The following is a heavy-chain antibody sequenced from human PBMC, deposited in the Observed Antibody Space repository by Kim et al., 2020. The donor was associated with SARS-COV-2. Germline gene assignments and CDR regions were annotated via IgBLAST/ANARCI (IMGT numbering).Heavy chain of an antibody. CDR3: ARAMTTVTKAAFDI. D-gene: IGHD4-17*01. J-gene: IGHJ3*02. V-gene: IGHV4-34*01. Sequence: PSLKSRVTIAVGTSKNQFSLKRSSVTAADTAVYDCARAMTTVTKAAFDIWGQGTMVTVSS.